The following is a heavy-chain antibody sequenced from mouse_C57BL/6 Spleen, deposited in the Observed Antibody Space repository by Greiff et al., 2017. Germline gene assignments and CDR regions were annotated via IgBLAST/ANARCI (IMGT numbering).Heavy chain of an antibody. CDR3: ARSGTTVYYYAMDY. CDR2: INPNNGGT. CDR1: GYTFTDYY. V-gene: IGHV1-26*01. J-gene: IGHJ4*01. Sequence: VQLQQSGPELVKPGASVKISCKASGYTFTDYYMNWVKQSHGKSLEWIGDINPNNGGTSYNQKFKGKATLTVDKSSSTAYMELRSLTSEDSAVYYCARSGTTVYYYAMDYWGQGTSVTVSS. D-gene: IGHD1-1*01.